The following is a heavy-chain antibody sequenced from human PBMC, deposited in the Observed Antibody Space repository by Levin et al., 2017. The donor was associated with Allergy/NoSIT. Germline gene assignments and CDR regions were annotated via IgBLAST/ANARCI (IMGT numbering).Heavy chain of an antibody. J-gene: IGHJ6*02. CDR2: MNPNSGNT. D-gene: IGHD5-18*01. V-gene: IGHV1-8*01. CDR1: GYTFTSYD. Sequence: VASVKVSCKASGYTFTSYDINWVRQATGQGLEWMGWMNPNSGNTGYAQKFQGRVTMTRNTSISTAYMELSSLRSEDTAVYYCAREQEYSYGYLGGDYGMDVWGQGTTVTVSS. CDR3: AREQEYSYGYLGGDYGMDV.